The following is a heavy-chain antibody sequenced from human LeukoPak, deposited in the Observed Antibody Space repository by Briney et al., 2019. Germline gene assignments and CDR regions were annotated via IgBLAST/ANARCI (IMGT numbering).Heavy chain of an antibody. J-gene: IGHJ4*02. CDR1: GGSISSGSYY. V-gene: IGHV4-61*02. CDR2: IYTSGST. D-gene: IGHD3-22*01. Sequence: SQTLSLXCTVSGGSISSGSYYWSWIRQPAGKGLEWIGRIYTSGSTNYNPSLKSRVTISVDTSKNQFSLKLSSVTAADTAVYYCARVLGFYDSSGYYPYCFDYWGQGTLVTVSS. CDR3: ARVLGFYDSSGYYPYCFDY.